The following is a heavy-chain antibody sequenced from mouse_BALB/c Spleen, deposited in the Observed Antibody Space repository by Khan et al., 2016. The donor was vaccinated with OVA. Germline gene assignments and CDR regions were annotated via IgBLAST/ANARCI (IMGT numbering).Heavy chain of an antibody. Sequence: EVKLLESGPGLVKPSQSLSLTCTVTGYSITSDYAWNWIRQFPGNKLEWMGYISYSGNTKYNPSLKSRISITRDTSKNQFFLQLNSVTIEDTATYYSAKIYGEDFDYWGQGTTLTVSS. J-gene: IGHJ2*01. D-gene: IGHD1-1*01. CDR3: AKIYGEDFDY. CDR1: GYSITSDYA. CDR2: ISYSGNT. V-gene: IGHV3-2*02.